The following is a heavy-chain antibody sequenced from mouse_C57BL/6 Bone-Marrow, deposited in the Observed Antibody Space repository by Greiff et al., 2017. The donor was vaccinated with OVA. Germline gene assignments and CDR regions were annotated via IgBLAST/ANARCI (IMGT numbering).Heavy chain of an antibody. V-gene: IGHV1-81*01. J-gene: IGHJ4*01. CDR2: IYPRSGNT. Sequence: VKLVESGAELARPGASVKLSCKASGYTFTSYGISWVKQRTGQGLEWIGEIYPRSGNTYYNEKFKGKATLTADKSSSTAYMELRSLTSEDSAVYFCARLGVYYGSLYAMDYWGQGTSVTVSS. CDR3: ARLGVYYGSLYAMDY. CDR1: GYTFTSYG. D-gene: IGHD1-1*01.